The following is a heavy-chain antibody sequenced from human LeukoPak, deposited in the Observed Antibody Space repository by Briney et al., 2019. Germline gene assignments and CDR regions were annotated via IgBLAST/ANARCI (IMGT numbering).Heavy chain of an antibody. J-gene: IGHJ4*02. CDR2: ISAYNGNT. D-gene: IGHD3-9*01. Sequence: ASVKVSCKSSGYTFTSYGIIWVRQAPGQGLEWMGWISAYNGNTNYAQKLQGRVTMTTDTSTSTAYMELRSLRSDDTAVYYCARLTGYDILTGYFAYFDYWGQGTLVTVSS. CDR1: GYTFTSYG. V-gene: IGHV1-18*01. CDR3: ARLTGYDILTGYFAYFDY.